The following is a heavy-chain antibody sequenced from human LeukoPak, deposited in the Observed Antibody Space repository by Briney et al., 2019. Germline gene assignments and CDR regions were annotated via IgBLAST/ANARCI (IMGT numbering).Heavy chain of an antibody. CDR1: GGSISSSSYY. CDR2: IYYSGST. J-gene: IGHJ3*02. CDR3: ARAGPYCSSTSCQLFDI. D-gene: IGHD2-2*01. V-gene: IGHV4-39*07. Sequence: PSETLSLTCTVSGGSISSSSYYWGWIRQPPGKGLEWIGSIYYSGSTYYNPSLKSRVTISVDTSKNQFSLKLSSVTAADTAVYYCARAGPYCSSTSCQLFDIWGQGTMVTVSS.